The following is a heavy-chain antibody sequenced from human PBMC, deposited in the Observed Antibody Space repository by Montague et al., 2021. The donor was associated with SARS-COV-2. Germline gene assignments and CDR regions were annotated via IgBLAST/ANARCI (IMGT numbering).Heavy chain of an antibody. J-gene: IGHJ4*02. Sequence: TLSPTCTVSGGSISSGSYCWSWIRQPAGKGLEWIGRIYTSGTTDYXFSLKSRVTISVDMSKSQFSLKLTSVTAADTAVYYCARAHSGSWAHLDNWGQGSLVTVSS. CDR1: GGSISSGSYC. CDR2: IYTSGTT. CDR3: ARAHSGSWAHLDN. D-gene: IGHD5-12*01. V-gene: IGHV4-61*02.